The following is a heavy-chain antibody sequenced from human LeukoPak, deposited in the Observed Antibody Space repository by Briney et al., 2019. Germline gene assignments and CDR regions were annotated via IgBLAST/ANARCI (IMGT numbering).Heavy chain of an antibody. D-gene: IGHD2-21*01. CDR3: AGEAVIVRGRIVGYFDY. J-gene: IGHJ4*02. CDR2: IYSGGST. V-gene: IGHV3-53*01. Sequence: GGSLRLSCAASGFTFSSYAMSWVRQAPGKGLEWVSVIYSGGSTYYADSVKGRFTISRDNSKNTLYLQMNSLRAEDTAVYYCAGEAVIVRGRIVGYFDYWGQGTLVTVSS. CDR1: GFTFSSYA.